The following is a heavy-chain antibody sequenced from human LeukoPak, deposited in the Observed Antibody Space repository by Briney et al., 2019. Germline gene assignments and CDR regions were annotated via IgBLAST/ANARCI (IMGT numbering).Heavy chain of an antibody. J-gene: IGHJ4*02. CDR1: GGSISGSSDY. CDR2: FYISGSTT. V-gene: IGHV4-39*01. CDR3: ARQRGSANSWHDFDY. Sequence: PSETLSLTCIVFGGSISGSSDYWGWVRQPPGKGLEWIGSFYISGSTTYYNPSLKSRVTISVDTSKNQFSLELTSVTAADTAVYRCARQRGSANSWHDFDYWDQGTLVTVSS. D-gene: IGHD3-10*01.